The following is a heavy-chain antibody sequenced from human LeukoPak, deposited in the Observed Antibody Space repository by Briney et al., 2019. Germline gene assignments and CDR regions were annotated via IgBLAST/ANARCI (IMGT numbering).Heavy chain of an antibody. V-gene: IGHV3-30*03. Sequence: GGSLRLSCAASGVTFSSYGMHWVRQAPGKGLEWVALISSDGNDKLCGDSVKGRFTISRDDSKSTLYLQMNSLRAEDTAVYYCTTKVIRGNSGDDYDDWGQGTLVTVSS. D-gene: IGHD5-12*01. CDR3: TTKVIRGNSGDDYDD. CDR2: ISSDGNDK. J-gene: IGHJ4*02. CDR1: GVTFSSYG.